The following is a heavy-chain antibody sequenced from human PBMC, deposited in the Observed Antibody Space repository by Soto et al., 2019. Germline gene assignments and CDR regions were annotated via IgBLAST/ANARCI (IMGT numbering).Heavy chain of an antibody. D-gene: IGHD3-3*01. V-gene: IGHV1-8*01. CDR3: ARVRRITIRASHNWFDP. Sequence: ASVKVSCKASGYTFTSYDINWVRQATGQGLEWMGWMNPNSGNTGYAQKFQGRVTMTRITSISTAYMELSSLRSEDTAVYYCARVRRITIRASHNWFDPWGQGTLVTVSS. J-gene: IGHJ5*02. CDR1: GYTFTSYD. CDR2: MNPNSGNT.